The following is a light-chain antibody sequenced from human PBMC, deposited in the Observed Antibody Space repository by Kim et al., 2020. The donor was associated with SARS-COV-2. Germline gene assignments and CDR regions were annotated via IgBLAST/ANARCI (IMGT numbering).Light chain of an antibody. CDR1: QSVLYSSNNKNY. J-gene: IGKJ1*01. CDR3: QQYYITPRT. V-gene: IGKV4-1*01. Sequence: DIVMTQSPDSLAVSLGERATINCKSSQSVLYSSNNKNYLAWYQQKPGQPPKLLIYWASTRDSGVPDRFSGSGSGTDFTLTISSLQAEDVAVYYCQQYYITPRTFGQGTKVDI. CDR2: WAS.